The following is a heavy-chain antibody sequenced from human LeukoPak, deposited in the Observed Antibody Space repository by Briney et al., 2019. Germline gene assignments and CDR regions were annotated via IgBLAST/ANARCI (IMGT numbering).Heavy chain of an antibody. J-gene: IGHJ4*02. CDR1: GGTFSSYA. Sequence: GASVKVSCKASGGTFSSYAISWVRQAPGQGLEWMGGIIPIFGTANYAQKFQGRVTITADKSTSTAYMELSSLRSEDTAVYYCARAQSQRGYSYVDYWGQGTLVTVSS. CDR3: ARAQSQRGYSYVDY. CDR2: IIPIFGTA. D-gene: IGHD5-18*01. V-gene: IGHV1-69*06.